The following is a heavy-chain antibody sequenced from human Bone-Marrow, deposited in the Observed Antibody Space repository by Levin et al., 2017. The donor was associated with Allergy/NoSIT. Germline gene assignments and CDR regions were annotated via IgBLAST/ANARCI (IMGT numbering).Heavy chain of an antibody. Sequence: LRLSCTVSGGSISSGDYYWSWIRQPPGKGLEWIGYIYYSGSTYYNPSLKSRVTISVDTSKNQFSLKLSSVTAADTAVYYCARFHYGDYGTIWGQGTLVTVSS. CDR1: GGSISSGDYY. CDR2: IYYSGST. CDR3: ARFHYGDYGTI. J-gene: IGHJ4*02. V-gene: IGHV4-30-4*01. D-gene: IGHD4-17*01.